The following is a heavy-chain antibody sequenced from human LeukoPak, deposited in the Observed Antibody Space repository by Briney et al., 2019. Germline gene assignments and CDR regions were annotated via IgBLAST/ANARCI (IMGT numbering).Heavy chain of an antibody. CDR3: ARDAYCTNGVCYTRFVY. CDR2: ISSSSSYI. Sequence: GGSLRLSCAASGFTFSSYSMNWVRQAPGKGLEWVSSISSSSSYIYYADSVKGRFTISRDNAKNSLYLQMNSLRAEDTAVYYCARDAYCTNGVCYTRFVYWGQGTLVTVSS. D-gene: IGHD2-8*01. V-gene: IGHV3-21*01. CDR1: GFTFSSYS. J-gene: IGHJ4*02.